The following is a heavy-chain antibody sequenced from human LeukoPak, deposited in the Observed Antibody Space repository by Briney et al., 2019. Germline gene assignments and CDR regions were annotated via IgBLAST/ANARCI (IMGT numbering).Heavy chain of an antibody. CDR3: ARSGSPSNWLDP. CDR1: GXSFTTYW. D-gene: IGHD2-15*01. V-gene: IGHV5-51*01. J-gene: IGHJ5*02. CDR2: IYPGSSDT. Sequence: GESLKISSKASGXSFTTYWIVWVRQMPGKGLEWMGAIYPGSSDTRYNPSFQGQVTISADNSIDTAYLQWSSLKSSDTAIYYCARSGSPSNWLDPWGQGTLVTVSS.